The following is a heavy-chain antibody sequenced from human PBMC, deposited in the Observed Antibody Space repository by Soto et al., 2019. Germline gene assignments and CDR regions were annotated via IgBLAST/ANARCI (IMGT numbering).Heavy chain of an antibody. CDR3: ATDTGQAMATTSRYYYVDC. CDR2: ISSYNGNT. D-gene: IGHD5-12*01. Sequence: ASVKCFGKASGYTFTSDVISWVRQAPGQGLECIGCISSYNGNTNYAQKLQGRVTMTTDKSTSTYYMELSRLRAEDTAVYYCATDTGQAMATTSRYYYVDCGGQGTLVTVSS. J-gene: IGHJ4*02. V-gene: IGHV1-18*04. CDR1: GYTFTSDV.